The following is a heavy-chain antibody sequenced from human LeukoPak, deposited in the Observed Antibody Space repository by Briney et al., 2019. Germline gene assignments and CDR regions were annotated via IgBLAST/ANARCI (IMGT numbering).Heavy chain of an antibody. J-gene: IGHJ1*01. D-gene: IGHD3-22*01. CDR2: TYCRSKLYN. CDR3: ARAPARYYDSSGYSTHPGYFQH. Sequence: SQTLSLTCALSGDSVSSNSAAWNWIRQSPSRGLEWLGRTYCRSKLYNDYAVSVKSRITINPDTSKNQFSLQLNSVTPEDTAVYYCARAPARYYDSSGYSTHPGYFQHWGQGTLVTVSS. CDR1: GDSVSSNSAA. V-gene: IGHV6-1*01.